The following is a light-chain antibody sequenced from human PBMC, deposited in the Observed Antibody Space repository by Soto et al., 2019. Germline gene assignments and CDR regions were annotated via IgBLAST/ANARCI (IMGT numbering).Light chain of an antibody. CDR3: NPYTSPTALV. Sequence: QSVLTQPASVSGSPGQSITISCTGTSSDVGGYNYVSWYQQHPGKAPKLLIYEVSNRPSGVSNRFTASKSGNTASLTISGLQWEKEAENYANPYTSPTALVFGGGPKLT. CDR2: EVS. V-gene: IGLV2-14*01. J-gene: IGLJ2*01. CDR1: SSDVGGYNY.